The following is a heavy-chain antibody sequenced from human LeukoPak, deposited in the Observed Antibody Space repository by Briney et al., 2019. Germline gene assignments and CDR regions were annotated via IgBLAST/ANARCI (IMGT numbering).Heavy chain of an antibody. Sequence: PGGSLRLSCEASGFTFSSFGMNWVRQAPGKGLEWVAFIQYDESLKCYLGSVKGRFATSRDNSKNTVYLQMNSLRVEDTAVYYGAKDQGVVGSYDAWGQGTLVTVSS. V-gene: IGHV3-30*02. CDR2: IQYDESLK. CDR1: GFTFSSFG. CDR3: AKDQGVVGSYDA. D-gene: IGHD3-10*01. J-gene: IGHJ5*02.